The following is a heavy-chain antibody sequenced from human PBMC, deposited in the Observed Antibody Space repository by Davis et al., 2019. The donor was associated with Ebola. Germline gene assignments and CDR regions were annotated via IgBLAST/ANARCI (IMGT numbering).Heavy chain of an antibody. V-gene: IGHV3-23*01. CDR2: ISGSGGST. J-gene: IGHJ6*03. D-gene: IGHD3-3*01. CDR1: GFTFSSYA. CDR3: AREDYDFWSGYYGYYYYYYMDV. Sequence: GESLKISCAASGFTFSSYAMSWVRQAPGKGLEWVSAISGSGGSTYYADSVKGRFTISRDNAKNSLYLQMNSLRAEDTAVYYCAREDYDFWSGYYGYYYYYYMDVWGKGTTVTVSS.